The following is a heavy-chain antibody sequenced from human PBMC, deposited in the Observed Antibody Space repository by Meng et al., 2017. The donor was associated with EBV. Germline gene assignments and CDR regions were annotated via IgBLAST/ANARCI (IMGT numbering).Heavy chain of an antibody. D-gene: IGHD3-10*01. J-gene: IGHJ4*02. Sequence: VQLVQSAAEVKKPGSSVKVSCKTSGGPFRYYAISWVRQAPGQGLEWLGGFLPRLGAPSYAQKFHGRVKITADESTSTHYMDLSSLRSEDTAIYYCASESGRGYTPDYWGQGTLVTVSS. CDR1: GGPFRYYA. CDR3: ASESGRGYTPDY. CDR2: FLPRLGAP. V-gene: IGHV1-69*01.